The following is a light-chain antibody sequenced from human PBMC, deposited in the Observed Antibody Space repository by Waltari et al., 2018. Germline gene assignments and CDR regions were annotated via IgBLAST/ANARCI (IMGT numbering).Light chain of an antibody. Sequence: QSALTQPASVSGSPGQSITLSCTGTTSDVGNYNLFSWYQQHPGKAPKLIIYEVTKRPSGVSNRFSGSKSGNTASLTISGLQADDEADYYCHSHATSITSVIFGGGTKLTVI. V-gene: IGLV2-23*02. J-gene: IGLJ2*01. CDR1: TSDVGNYNL. CDR2: EVT. CDR3: HSHATSITSVI.